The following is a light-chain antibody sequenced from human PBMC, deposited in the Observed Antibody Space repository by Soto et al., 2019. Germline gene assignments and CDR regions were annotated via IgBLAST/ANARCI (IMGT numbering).Light chain of an antibody. CDR1: QDIRND. V-gene: IGKV1-17*01. CDR2: AAS. CDR3: LQHNSYPLT. Sequence: DIQMTQSPSSLSASIGDRVTITCRPSQDIRNDLGWFQLKPGKVPKRLMSAASSWQSGVPSRFSGSGSGTEFTLTISSLQPEDFATYYCLQHNSYPLTFGGGTKVAIK. J-gene: IGKJ4*01.